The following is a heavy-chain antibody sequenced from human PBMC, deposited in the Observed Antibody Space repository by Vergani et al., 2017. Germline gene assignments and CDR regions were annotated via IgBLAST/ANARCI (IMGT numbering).Heavy chain of an antibody. CDR3: AKSLLGIVAGNGMDV. CDR1: GFSFENSG. CDR2: IRGDGSNQ. Sequence: QAQLVESGGGVVQPGGSLRLSCVGSGFSFENSGMHWVRQAPGKGLEGVGLIRGDGSNQYYRDPVKGRFTISSDNSKNTVYLQINGLRGEDTAIYYFAKSLLGIVAGNGMDVWGQGTTVTVFS. V-gene: IGHV3-30*02. J-gene: IGHJ6*02. D-gene: IGHD5-12*01.